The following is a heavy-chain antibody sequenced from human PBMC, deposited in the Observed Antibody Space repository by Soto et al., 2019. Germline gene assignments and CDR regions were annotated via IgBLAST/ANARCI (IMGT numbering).Heavy chain of an antibody. D-gene: IGHD4-17*01. CDR3: ARSFTVKRKSVTYYYCMDV. J-gene: IGHJ6*03. CDR2: ISNDGSSQ. Sequence: PGGSLRLSCAASGFTLSSYEMHWVRQAPGKGLEWVAVISNDGSSQYYAESVKGRFTISRDNSKNTLYLQMNSLSTEDTAVYFFARSFTVKRKSVTYYYCMDVWGKGTTVTVSS. V-gene: IGHV3-30*03. CDR1: GFTLSSYE.